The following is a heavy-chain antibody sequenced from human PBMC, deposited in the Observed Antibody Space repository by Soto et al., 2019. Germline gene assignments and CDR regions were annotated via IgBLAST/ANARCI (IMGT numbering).Heavy chain of an antibody. CDR2: IIPIFGTA. CDR1: GGTFSSYA. CDR3: ARGSTAMVQVPFFDY. D-gene: IGHD5-18*01. Sequence: ASVKVSCKASGGTFSSYAISWVRQAPGQGLEWMGGIIPIFGTANYAQKFQGRVTITADESTSTAYMELSSLRSEDTAVYYCARGSTAMVQVPFFDYWGQGTLVTVSS. V-gene: IGHV1-69*13. J-gene: IGHJ4*02.